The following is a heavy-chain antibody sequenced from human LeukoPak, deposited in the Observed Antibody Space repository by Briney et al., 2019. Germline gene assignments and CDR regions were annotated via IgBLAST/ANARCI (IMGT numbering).Heavy chain of an antibody. V-gene: IGHV3-15*01. J-gene: IGHJ6*02. D-gene: IGHD3-10*01. CDR3: TKPDLLWFGEDV. CDR2: IKSRTDGGTA. CDR1: GFTFSNAW. Sequence: PGGSLRLSCAASGFTFSNAWRGWVRQAPGKGLEWVGRIKSRTDGGTADYAAPVKGRFTISRDDSKNTLYLQMNSLKIEDTAVYYCTKPDLLWFGEDVWGQGTTVTVSS.